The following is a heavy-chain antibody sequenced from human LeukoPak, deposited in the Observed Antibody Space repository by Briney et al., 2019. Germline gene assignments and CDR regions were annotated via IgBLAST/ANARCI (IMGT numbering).Heavy chain of an antibody. V-gene: IGHV4-34*01. J-gene: IGHJ4*02. CDR2: INHSGST. CDR3: ARRNLELRYFDWNHDY. CDR1: GGSFSGYY. Sequence: PSETLSLTCAVYGGSFSGYYWSWIRQPPGKGLEWIGEINHSGSTNYNPSLKSRVTISVDTSKNQFSLKLSSVTAADTAVYYCARRNLELRYFDWNHDYWGQGTLATVSS. D-gene: IGHD3-9*01.